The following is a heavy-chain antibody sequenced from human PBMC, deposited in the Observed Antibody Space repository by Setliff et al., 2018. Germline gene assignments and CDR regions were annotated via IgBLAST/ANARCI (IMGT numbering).Heavy chain of an antibody. CDR1: ESTFSSFG. V-gene: IGHV3-30*02. Sequence: GGSLRLSCTASESTFSSFGMHWVRQAPGKGLEWVGFIRYDGSYEYYADSVQGRFTISRDNSKNTLFLQMTSLRPEDTAVYFCASGAIYWRKYDYWGQGTLVTVSS. CDR2: IRYDGSYE. J-gene: IGHJ4*02. D-gene: IGHD5-12*01. CDR3: ASGAIYWRKYDY.